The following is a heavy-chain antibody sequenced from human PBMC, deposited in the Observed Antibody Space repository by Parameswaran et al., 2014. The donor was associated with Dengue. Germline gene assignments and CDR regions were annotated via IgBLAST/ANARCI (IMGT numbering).Heavy chain of an antibody. D-gene: IGHD3-22*01. CDR2: IWYDGSNK. V-gene: IGHV3-33*01. Sequence: VRQAPGKGLEWVAVIWYDGSNKYYADSVKGRFTISRDNSKNTLYLQMNSLRAEDTAVYYCARDYLYYYDSSGYWHYYYGMDVWGQGTTVTVSS. CDR3: ARDYLYYYDSSGYWHYYYGMDV. J-gene: IGHJ6*02.